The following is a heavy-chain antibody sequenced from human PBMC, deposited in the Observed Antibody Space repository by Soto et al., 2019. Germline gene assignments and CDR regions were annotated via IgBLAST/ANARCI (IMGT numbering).Heavy chain of an antibody. CDR2: VSYSGST. V-gene: IGHV4-31*03. J-gene: IGHJ4*02. CDR3: AREGAYCGNECYFQY. Sequence: PSETLSLTCTFSVATLSSGGFHCSWIRQHPWKGPEWIGYVSYSGSTSYNPTLKSRVTMSVDTSKNQFSLSLNSVTAADTAVYYCAREGAYCGNECYFQYWGQGTLVIVSS. D-gene: IGHD2-21*01. CDR1: VATLSSGGFH.